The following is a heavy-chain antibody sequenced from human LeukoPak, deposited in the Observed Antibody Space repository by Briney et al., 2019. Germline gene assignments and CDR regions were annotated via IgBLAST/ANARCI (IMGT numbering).Heavy chain of an antibody. D-gene: IGHD1-26*01. Sequence: PGASLRLSCAASGFTFSSYAMSWVRQAPGKGLEWVSAINGSGGSTYYADSVKGRFTISRDNSKNTLYLQMNSLRAEDTAVYYGAGIVVGATVYWGQGTLVTVSS. CDR3: AGIVVGATVY. CDR2: INGSGGST. CDR1: GFTFSSYA. J-gene: IGHJ4*02. V-gene: IGHV3-23*01.